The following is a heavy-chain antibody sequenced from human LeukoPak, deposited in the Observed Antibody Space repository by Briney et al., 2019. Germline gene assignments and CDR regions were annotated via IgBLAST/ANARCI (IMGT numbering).Heavy chain of an antibody. J-gene: IGHJ5*02. D-gene: IGHD6-13*01. CDR1: GYTFTSYD. V-gene: IGHV1-8*01. CDR2: MNPNSGNT. Sequence: GASVTVSCKASGYTFTSYDINWVRQAPGQGLEWMGWMNPNSGNTDYAQKLQGRFTITRNTAKSTAYMELSSLRSEDTAVYYCARNLMASSSSWENWFDPWGQGTLVTVSS. CDR3: ARNLMASSSSWENWFDP.